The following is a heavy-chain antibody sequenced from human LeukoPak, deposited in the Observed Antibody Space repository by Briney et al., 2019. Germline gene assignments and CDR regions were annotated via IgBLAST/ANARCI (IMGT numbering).Heavy chain of an antibody. CDR1: GGSISSYY. CDR2: IYYSGST. D-gene: IGHD3-10*01. V-gene: IGHV4-59*01. CDR3: ARLGSGSPFFDY. Sequence: SETLSLTCTVSGGSISSYYWSWIRQPPGKGLEWIGYIYYSGSTNYNPSLKSRVTKSVDTSKNQFSLKLSSVTAADTAVYYCARLGSGSPFFDYWGQGTLVTVSS. J-gene: IGHJ4*02.